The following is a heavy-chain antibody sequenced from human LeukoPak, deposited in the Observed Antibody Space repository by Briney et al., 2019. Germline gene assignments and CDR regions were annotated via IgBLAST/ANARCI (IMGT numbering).Heavy chain of an antibody. CDR2: ISSSGSYI. J-gene: IGHJ4*02. CDR3: ARDLSQGATNDTLGYFDY. V-gene: IGHV3-21*01. CDR1: GFTFSSYS. Sequence: GGSLRLSCAASGFTFSSYSMNWVRQAPGKGLEWVSYISSSGSYIYYADSVKGRFTISRDNAQNSLYLQMNSLRADDTAVYYCARDLSQGATNDTLGYFDYWGQGALVTVSS. D-gene: IGHD3-22*01.